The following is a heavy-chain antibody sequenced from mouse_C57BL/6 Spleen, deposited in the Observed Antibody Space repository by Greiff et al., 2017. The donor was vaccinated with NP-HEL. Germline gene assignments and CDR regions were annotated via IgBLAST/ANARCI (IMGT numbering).Heavy chain of an antibody. CDR1: GYAFSSSW. CDR3: ASNYYGSSSEAY. CDR2: IYPGDGDT. J-gene: IGHJ3*01. V-gene: IGHV1-82*01. D-gene: IGHD1-1*01. Sequence: QVQLQQSGPELVKPGASVKISCKASGYAFSSSWMNWVKQRPGKGLEWIGRIYPGDGDTNYNGKFKGKATLTADKSSSTAYMQLSSLTAEDSAVYFCASNYYGSSSEAYWGQGTLVTVSA.